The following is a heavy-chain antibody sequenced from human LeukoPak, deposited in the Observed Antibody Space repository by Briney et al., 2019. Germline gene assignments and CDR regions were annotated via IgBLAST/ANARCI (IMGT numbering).Heavy chain of an antibody. CDR1: GYTFTSYG. V-gene: IGHV1-18*01. CDR2: ISAYNGNT. Sequence: GASVKVSCKASGYTFTSYGISWVRQAPGQGLEWMGWISAYNGNTNYAQKLQGRVTMITDTSTSTAYMELRSLRSDDTAVYYCARESYYDILTGRTLDYWGQGTLVTVSS. J-gene: IGHJ4*02. CDR3: ARESYYDILTGRTLDY. D-gene: IGHD3-9*01.